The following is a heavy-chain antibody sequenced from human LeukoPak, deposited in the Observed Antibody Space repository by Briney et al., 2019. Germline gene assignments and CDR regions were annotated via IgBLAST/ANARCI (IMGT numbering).Heavy chain of an antibody. CDR1: GFTFDDYA. CDR2: ISGDGGST. Sequence: PGRSLRLSCAASGFTFDDYAMHWVRQAPGKGLEWVSLISGDGGSTYYADSVKGRFTISRDNSKNSLYLQMNSLRTEDTALYYCAKADKAGHGVGLGAFDIWGQGTMVTVSS. V-gene: IGHV3-43*02. D-gene: IGHD3-3*01. J-gene: IGHJ3*02. CDR3: AKADKAGHGVGLGAFDI.